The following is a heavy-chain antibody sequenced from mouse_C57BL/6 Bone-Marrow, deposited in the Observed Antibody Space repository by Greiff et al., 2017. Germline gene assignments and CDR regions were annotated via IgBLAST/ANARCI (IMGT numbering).Heavy chain of an antibody. V-gene: IGHV5-17*01. D-gene: IGHD1-1*01. Sequence: EVQLVESGGGLVKPGGSLKLSCAASGFTFSDYGMHWVRQAPEKGLEWVAYISSGSSTIYYADTVKGRFTISRDNAKNTLFLQMTSLRSEDTAMYYCARYYYGSSLAYWGQGTLVTVSA. CDR1: GFTFSDYG. CDR2: ISSGSSTI. J-gene: IGHJ3*01. CDR3: ARYYYGSSLAY.